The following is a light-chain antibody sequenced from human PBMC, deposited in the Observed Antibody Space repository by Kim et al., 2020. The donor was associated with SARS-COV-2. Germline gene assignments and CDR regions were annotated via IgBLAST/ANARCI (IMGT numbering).Light chain of an antibody. CDR1: QSISSY. CDR2: AAS. J-gene: IGKJ2*01. Sequence: SASVGDRVTITCRASQSISSYLNWYQQKPGKAPKLLIYAASSLQSGVPSRFSGSGSGTDFTLTISSLQPEEFATYYCQQSYSTLYTFGQGTRREI. CDR3: QQSYSTLYT. V-gene: IGKV1-39*01.